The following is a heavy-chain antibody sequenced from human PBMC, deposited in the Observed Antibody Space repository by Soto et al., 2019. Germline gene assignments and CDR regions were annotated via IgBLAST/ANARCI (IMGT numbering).Heavy chain of an antibody. CDR2: IYYSGSA. D-gene: IGHD6-19*01. V-gene: IGHV4-39*01. CDR1: GGSISSSSYY. J-gene: IGHJ4*02. Sequence: SETLSLTCTVSGGSISSSSYYWGWIRQPPGKGLEWIGSIYYSGSAYYNPSLKSRVTISVDTSKNQFSLKLSSVTAADTAVYYCSRHGMPMAVAGHIAYWGQRTVVTGSS. CDR3: SRHGMPMAVAGHIAY.